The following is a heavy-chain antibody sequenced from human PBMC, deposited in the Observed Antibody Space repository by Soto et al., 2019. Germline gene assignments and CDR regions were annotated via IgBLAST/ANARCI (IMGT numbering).Heavy chain of an antibody. J-gene: IGHJ4*02. CDR3: AKDPNGDYVGAFDS. Sequence: GGSLRLSCRASGFSFSSFAMTWVRQAPGKGLEWVSSIGGSGIITYYTDSVKGRFTISRDNSGNTLFLHMNSLRADDTAVYYCAKDPNGDYVGAFDSWGEGTLVTVSS. D-gene: IGHD4-17*01. CDR1: GFSFSSFA. V-gene: IGHV3-23*01. CDR2: IGGSGIIT.